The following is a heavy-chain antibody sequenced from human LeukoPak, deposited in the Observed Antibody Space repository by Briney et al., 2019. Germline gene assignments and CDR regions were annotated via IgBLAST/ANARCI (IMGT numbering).Heavy chain of an antibody. CDR2: ISGSGGST. CDR1: GFTFSSYA. D-gene: IGHD3-16*01. Sequence: GGSLRLSCAASGFTFSSYAMNWVRQAPGKGLEWVSSISGSGGSTYYADSVKGRFTISRDNSKNTLYLRMNSLRAEDTAVYYCARDNRRSGEFYFTYSDYWGQGTLVTVSS. V-gene: IGHV3-23*01. CDR3: ARDNRRSGEFYFTYSDY. J-gene: IGHJ4*02.